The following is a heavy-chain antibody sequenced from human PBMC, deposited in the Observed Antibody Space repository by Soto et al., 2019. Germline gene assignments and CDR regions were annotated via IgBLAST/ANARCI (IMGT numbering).Heavy chain of an antibody. V-gene: IGHV4-30-4*02. CDR1: GGSISSGDYY. D-gene: IGHD4-17*01. J-gene: IGHJ4*02. Sequence: PSETLSLTCSVSGGSISSGDYYWSWIRQPPGKGLEWIGYMFYTGTTYYNPSLKSRVTISVDTSKNQFSLKLSSVTAADTAVYYCARQHNHYGDYDLNYFDYWGQATLVTVSS. CDR3: ARQHNHYGDYDLNYFDY. CDR2: MFYTGTT.